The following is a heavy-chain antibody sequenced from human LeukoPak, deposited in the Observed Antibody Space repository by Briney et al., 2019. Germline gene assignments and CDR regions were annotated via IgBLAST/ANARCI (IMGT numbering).Heavy chain of an antibody. V-gene: IGHV1-18*01. D-gene: IGHD3-10*01. CDR3: ARDPPDGYGSGRGSDY. CDR2: ISAYNGNT. CDR1: GYTFTSYG. J-gene: IGHJ4*02. Sequence: GASVKVSCKASGYTFTSYGISWVRQAPGQGLEWMGWISAYNGNTNYAQKLQGRVTMTTDTSTSTAYMELRSLRSDDTAVYHCARDPPDGYGSGRGSDYWGQGTLVTVSS.